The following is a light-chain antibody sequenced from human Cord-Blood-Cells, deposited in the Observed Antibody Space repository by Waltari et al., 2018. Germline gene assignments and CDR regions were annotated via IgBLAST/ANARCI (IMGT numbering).Light chain of an antibody. CDR2: DAS. CDR3: QQYDNLPLP. J-gene: IGKJ4*01. Sequence: DIQMTQSPSSLSASVGDRVTITCQASQDISNYLNWYQQKPGKAPKLLIYDASNLETGVPSRFSGSGSATDFTFTISSLQPEDIATYYCQQYDNLPLPFGGGTKVEIK. CDR1: QDISNY. V-gene: IGKV1-33*01.